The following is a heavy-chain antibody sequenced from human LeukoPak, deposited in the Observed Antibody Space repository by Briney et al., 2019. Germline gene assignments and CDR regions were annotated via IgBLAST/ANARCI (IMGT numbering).Heavy chain of an antibody. CDR1: VDGVSGFTAA. CDR2: TYYRSKWYS. CDR3: RGLRSSSHDTFDM. J-gene: IGHJ3*02. D-gene: IGHD5/OR15-5a*01. V-gene: IGHV6-1*01. Sequence: SQTLSLTCVLSVDGVSGFTAASNWIRQSPSRGLEWLGRTYYRSKWYSDYAVSVKSRIAINADTSNNRFYLLLNPVTHHGNPVYHCRGLRSSSHDTFDMWRRGTMVTVCS.